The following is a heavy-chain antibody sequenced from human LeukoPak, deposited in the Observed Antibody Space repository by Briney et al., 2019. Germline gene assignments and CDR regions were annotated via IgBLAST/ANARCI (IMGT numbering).Heavy chain of an antibody. CDR2: INPNSGGT. CDR3: ARVEMATITAPYYFDY. V-gene: IGHV1-2*02. CDR1: GHTFTGYY. Sequence: ASVKVSCKASGHTFTGYYMHWVRQAPGQGLEWMGWINPNSGGTNYAQKFQGRVTMTRDTSISTAYMELSRLRSDDTAVYYCARVEMATITAPYYFDYWGQGTLVTVSS. D-gene: IGHD5-24*01. J-gene: IGHJ4*02.